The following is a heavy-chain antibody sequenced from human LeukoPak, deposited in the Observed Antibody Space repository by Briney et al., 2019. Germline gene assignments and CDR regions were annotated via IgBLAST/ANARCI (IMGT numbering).Heavy chain of an antibody. V-gene: IGHV4-31*03. CDR1: GGSISSGDYY. D-gene: IGHD2-15*01. J-gene: IGHJ4*02. Sequence: PSQTLSLTCTVSGGSISSGDYYWSWIRQHPGKGLEWIGYIHYSGSTYYSPSLKSRVTISVDTSKEQFSLKLSSVTAADTAVYYCARVGVAAKSSRYFDYWGQGTLVTVSS. CDR3: ARVGVAAKSSRYFDY. CDR2: IHYSGST.